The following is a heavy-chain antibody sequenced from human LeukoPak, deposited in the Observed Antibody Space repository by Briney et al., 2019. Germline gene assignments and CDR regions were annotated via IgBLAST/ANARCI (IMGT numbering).Heavy chain of an antibody. V-gene: IGHV7-4-1*02. CDR2: INTNTGNP. CDR1: GYTFTSYA. J-gene: IGHJ3*02. Sequence: ASVKVSCKASGYTFTSYAMNWVRQAPGQGLEWMGWINTNTGNPTHAQDFTGRFVFSLDTSVSTAYLQISNLKAEDTAVYYCARPSVGANDAFDIWGQGTMVTVSS. CDR3: ARPSVGANDAFDI. D-gene: IGHD1-26*01.